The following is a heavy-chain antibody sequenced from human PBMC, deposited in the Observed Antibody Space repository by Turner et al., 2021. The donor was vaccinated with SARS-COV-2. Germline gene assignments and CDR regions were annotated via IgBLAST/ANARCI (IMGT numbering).Heavy chain of an antibody. J-gene: IGHJ6*02. Sequence: EVQLVVTGGGLIQPAGSLTLSCAASGFTVSSNYMSWVRQAPGKGLEWVSVISSGGRTYYADSVKGRFTISRDNSKNTLYLQMNSLRAEDTAVYYCARGGEYQLLHYYGMDVWGQGTTVTVSS. CDR3: ARGGEYQLLHYYGMDV. V-gene: IGHV3-53*02. D-gene: IGHD2-2*01. CDR1: GFTVSSNY. CDR2: ISSGGRT.